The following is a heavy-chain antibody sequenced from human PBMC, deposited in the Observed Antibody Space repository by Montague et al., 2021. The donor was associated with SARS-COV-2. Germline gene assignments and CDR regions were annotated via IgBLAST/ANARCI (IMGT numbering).Heavy chain of an antibody. D-gene: IGHD2-2*01. CDR3: ARGGRGTSYYWEY. V-gene: IGHV3-7*01. CDR1: RFSFSSYR. CDR2: IDRDGYEV. J-gene: IGHJ4*02. Sequence: SLRLSCAASRFSFSSYRMTWIRQAPGKGPEWVATIDRDGYEVYYVDSVKGRFTISRDNARNSLYLQLTSLRGEDTAVYCCARGGRGTSYYWEYWGQGTLVTVSS.